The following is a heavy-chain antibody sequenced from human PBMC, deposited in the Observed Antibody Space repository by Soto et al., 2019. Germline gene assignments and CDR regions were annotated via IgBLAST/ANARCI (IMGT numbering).Heavy chain of an antibody. V-gene: IGHV4-59*01. J-gene: IGHJ4*02. CDR2: IYYSGST. CDR1: GGSISNYY. CDR3: GRAGAATLSDY. D-gene: IGHD2-15*01. Sequence: ASETLSLTCTVSGGSISNYYCSWIRQPPGKGLEWIGYIYYSGSTNYNPSLKSRVTISVDTSKNQFSLNLSSVTAADTAVYYCGRAGAATLSDYWGQGTLVTVSS.